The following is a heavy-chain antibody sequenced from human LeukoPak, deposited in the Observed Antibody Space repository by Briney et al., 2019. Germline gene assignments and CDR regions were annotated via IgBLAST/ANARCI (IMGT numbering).Heavy chain of an antibody. V-gene: IGHV4-30-4*07. D-gene: IGHD5-12*01. CDR2: IHYSDT. CDR3: ASQSGGYAY. Sequence: PSQTLSLTCAVSGGSISSDGYSWSWIRQPPGKGLEWIGYIHYSDTYYNPSLRSRVTILVDTSKNQFSLKLSSVTAADTAVYYCASQSGGYAYWGQGTLVTVSS. CDR1: GGSISSDGYS. J-gene: IGHJ4*02.